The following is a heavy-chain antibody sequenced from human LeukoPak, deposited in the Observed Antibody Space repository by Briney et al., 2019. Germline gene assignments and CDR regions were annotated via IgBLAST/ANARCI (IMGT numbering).Heavy chain of an antibody. CDR3: ARGCSLVTCFDY. CDR1: GFTFRSYA. V-gene: IGHV3-30*04. CDR2: ISDDGSNQ. Sequence: GRSLRLSCAASGFTFRSYAMNWVRQAPGKGLEWVAVISDDGSNQYYADSVKGRFTISRDNSKNTLYLQMNSLRADDTAVYYCARGCSLVTCFDYWGQGTLVTVSS. J-gene: IGHJ4*02. D-gene: IGHD2-15*01.